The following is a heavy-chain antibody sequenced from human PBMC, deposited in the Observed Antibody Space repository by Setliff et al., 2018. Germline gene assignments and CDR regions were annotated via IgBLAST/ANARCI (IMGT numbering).Heavy chain of an antibody. J-gene: IGHJ4*02. CDR2: ISDSSFHI. CDR1: GFPFRIYS. D-gene: IGHD3-10*01. Sequence: GGSLRLSCAASGFPFRIYSMHWVRQAPGKGLEWVSSISDSSFHIYYRDSVKGRFIISRDNAKNSVYLQMNSLIADDTAVYYCVRVRSLLFDYWGQGALVTVSS. V-gene: IGHV3-21*01. CDR3: VRVRSLLFDY.